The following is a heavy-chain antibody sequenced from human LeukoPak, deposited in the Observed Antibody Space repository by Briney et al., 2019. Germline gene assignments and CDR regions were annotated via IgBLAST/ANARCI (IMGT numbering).Heavy chain of an antibody. CDR1: GFSLSTSGMR. D-gene: IGHD3-22*01. CDR2: IDWDDDT. J-gene: IGHJ4*02. CDR3: ARMAQDSSGLFEY. V-gene: IGHV2-70*04. Sequence: KGSGPTLVNPTQTLTLTCTFSGFSLSTSGMRVNWIRQPPGKALEWLARIDWDDDTFCSTSLKTRLTISKDTSKNQVVLTMTNMDPVDTATYYCARMAQDSSGLFEYWGQGTLVTVSS.